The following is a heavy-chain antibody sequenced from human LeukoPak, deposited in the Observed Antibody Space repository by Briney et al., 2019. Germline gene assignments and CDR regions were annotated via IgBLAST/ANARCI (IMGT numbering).Heavy chain of an antibody. CDR2: ISGSGGST. V-gene: IGHV3-23*01. CDR1: GFTFSNYA. CDR3: AKDVHPCSGVTCHSEYFQN. J-gene: IGHJ1*01. Sequence: PGGSLRLSCAASGFTFSNYAVSWVRQAPGKGLEWVSAISGSGGSTYYADSVKGRFTISRDNSKNTLYLQINSLRAEDTAVYYCAKDVHPCSGVTCHSEYFQNWGQGTLVTVSS. D-gene: IGHD2-15*01.